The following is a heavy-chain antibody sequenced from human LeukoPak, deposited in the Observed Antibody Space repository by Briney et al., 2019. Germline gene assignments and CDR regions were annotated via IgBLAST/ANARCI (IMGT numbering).Heavy chain of an antibody. Sequence: PSETLSLTCTVSGGSISSSSYYWGWIRQPPGKGLEWIGSIYYSGSTYYNPSLKSRVTISVDTSKNQFSLKLSSVTAADTAVYYCARDTGHRGATARYFDYWGQGTLVTVSS. V-gene: IGHV4-39*07. CDR3: ARDTGHRGATARYFDY. CDR2: IYYSGST. J-gene: IGHJ4*02. D-gene: IGHD1-26*01. CDR1: GGSISSSSYY.